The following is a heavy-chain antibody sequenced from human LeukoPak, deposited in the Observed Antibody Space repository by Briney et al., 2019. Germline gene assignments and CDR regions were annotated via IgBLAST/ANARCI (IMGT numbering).Heavy chain of an antibody. J-gene: IGHJ4*02. Sequence: GGSLRLSCAASGFTFSSHSMNWVRQAPGKGLEWVAYISSSSSTMYYADSVKGRFTISRDNAKSSLYLQMNSLRDEDTAVYYCARRYSGIDYWGQGTLVTVSS. V-gene: IGHV3-48*02. D-gene: IGHD1-26*01. CDR3: ARRYSGIDY. CDR1: GFTFSSHS. CDR2: ISSSSSTM.